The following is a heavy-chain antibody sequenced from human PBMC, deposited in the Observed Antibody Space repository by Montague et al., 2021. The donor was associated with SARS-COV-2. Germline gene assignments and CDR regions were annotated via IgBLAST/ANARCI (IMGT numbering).Heavy chain of an antibody. D-gene: IGHD2-2*01. CDR2: INHSGST. CDR1: GGSFSGYY. CDR3: TREGYQVLWSDYCYYGMDV. Sequence: SETLSLTCAVYGGSFSGYYWSWIRQPPGKGLGWIGEINHSGSTNYNPSLKSRVTISVDTSKNQFSLKLSSVTAADTAVYYCTREGYQVLWSDYCYYGMDVWGQGTTVTVSS. V-gene: IGHV4-34*01. J-gene: IGHJ6*02.